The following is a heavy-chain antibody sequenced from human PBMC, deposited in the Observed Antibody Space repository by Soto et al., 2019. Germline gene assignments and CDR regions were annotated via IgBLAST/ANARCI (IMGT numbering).Heavy chain of an antibody. V-gene: IGHV4-31*03. CDR3: ARDRHNNCFDP. D-gene: IGHD6-6*01. CDR2: IYYSGST. Sequence: QVQLQESGPGLVKPSQTLSLTCTVSGASMSSGGYYWTWIRQSPGKGLEWIGHIYYSGSTYYNPSLESRVANSLDTSRSQFSLTLHSATAADTAIYYCARDRHNNCFDPWGQGTLVTVSS. CDR1: GASMSSGGYY. J-gene: IGHJ5*02.